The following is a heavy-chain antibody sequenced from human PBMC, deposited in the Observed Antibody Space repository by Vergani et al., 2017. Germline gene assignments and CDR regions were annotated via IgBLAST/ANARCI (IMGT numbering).Heavy chain of an antibody. Sequence: QLQLQESGPGLVKPSETLSLTCTVSGGSISSSSYYWGWIRQPPGKGLEWIGSIYYSGSTYYNPSLKSRVTISVDTSKNQFSLKLSSVTAADTAVYYCARPVRGYYYMDVWGKGTTVTVSS. CDR2: IYYSGST. D-gene: IGHD2-2*01. J-gene: IGHJ6*03. V-gene: IGHV4-39*01. CDR3: ARPVRGYYYMDV. CDR1: GGSISSSSYY.